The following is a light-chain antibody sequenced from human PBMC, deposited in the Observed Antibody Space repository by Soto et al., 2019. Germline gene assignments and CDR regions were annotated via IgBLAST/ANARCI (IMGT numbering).Light chain of an antibody. Sequence: HSVLTQPPSASGSPGQSVAVSCAGMSSDFGGYNYVSWYQQHPGKAPKLLIFEVNRRPSGVPDRFSGSKSGNTASLTVAGLQAEDEAVYYCSSYADNTVIFGGGTKLTVL. J-gene: IGLJ2*01. CDR1: SSDFGGYNY. V-gene: IGLV2-8*01. CDR3: SSYADNTVI. CDR2: EVN.